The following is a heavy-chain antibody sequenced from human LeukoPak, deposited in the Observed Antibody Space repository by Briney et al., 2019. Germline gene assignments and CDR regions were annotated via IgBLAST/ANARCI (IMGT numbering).Heavy chain of an antibody. J-gene: IGHJ2*01. CDR3: ATDYSVRNWCFDL. CDR1: GFTFSSYA. CDR2: ISGAGDNT. V-gene: IGHV3-23*01. D-gene: IGHD5/OR15-5a*01. Sequence: GGSLRLSCEASGFTFSSYAMSWVRQAPGKGLEWVSTISGAGDNTNNADSVTGRFTISRDNYKNTLYLQMNSLRAEDTAVYYCATDYSVRNWCFDLWGRGTLVTVSS.